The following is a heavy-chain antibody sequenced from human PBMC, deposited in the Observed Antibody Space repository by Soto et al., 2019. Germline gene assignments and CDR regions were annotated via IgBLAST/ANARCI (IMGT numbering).Heavy chain of an antibody. CDR1: GGTFSSYT. V-gene: IGHV1-69*02. J-gene: IGHJ5*02. CDR2: IIPILGIA. CDR3: ARGRNYGDYSPVDP. Sequence: SVKVSCKASGGTFSSYTISWVRQAPGQGLEWMGRIIPILGIANYAQKFQGRVTITADKSTSTAYMELSSLRSEDTAVYYCARGRNYGDYSPVDPWGQGTLVTVSS. D-gene: IGHD4-17*01.